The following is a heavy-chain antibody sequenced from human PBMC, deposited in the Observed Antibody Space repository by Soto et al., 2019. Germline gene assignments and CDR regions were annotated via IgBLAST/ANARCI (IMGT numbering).Heavy chain of an antibody. CDR1: GGSINSNNYY. J-gene: IGHJ4*02. V-gene: IGHV4-39*01. Sequence: SETLSLSCTVSGGSINSNNYYWAWIRQPPGKGLAWIASIYYDGSTYYNPSLKSRVTISIDTSKNQFSLRLRSVTAADTAIYYWAKVVVAATRHTDFDSWGQGTLVTVSS. CDR2: IYYDGST. D-gene: IGHD2-15*01. CDR3: AKVVVAATRHTDFDS.